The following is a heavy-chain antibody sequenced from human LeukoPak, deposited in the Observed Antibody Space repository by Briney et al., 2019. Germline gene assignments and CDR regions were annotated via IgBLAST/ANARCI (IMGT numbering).Heavy chain of an antibody. J-gene: IGHJ4*02. CDR2: ISGSGGST. V-gene: IGHV3-23*01. D-gene: IGHD3-9*01. Sequence: GGSLRLSCAAYGFTFSSYAMSWVRQAPGKGLEWVSAISGSGGSTYYADSVKGRFTISRDNSKNTLYLQMNSLRAEDTAVYYCAKDTYYDILTAHENLVFDYWGQGTLVTVSS. CDR3: AKDTYYDILTAHENLVFDY. CDR1: GFTFSSYA.